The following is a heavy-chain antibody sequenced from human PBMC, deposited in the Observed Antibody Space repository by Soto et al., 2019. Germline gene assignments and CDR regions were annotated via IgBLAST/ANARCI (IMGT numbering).Heavy chain of an antibody. Sequence: SVEVASDSSGLAVTSSAGQWGRQARGQRLEWIGWIVVDSGDTNHTKKFQEKVTINIDMPTSTAYMASGRLRSEETAVSYRAGVGTPEQFQGLAYYFAYWGQGTLVTVSS. CDR1: GLAVTSSA. CDR2: IVVDSGDT. D-gene: IGHD6-19*01. J-gene: IGHJ4*02. CDR3: AGVGTPEQFQGLAYYFAY. V-gene: IGHV1-58*01.